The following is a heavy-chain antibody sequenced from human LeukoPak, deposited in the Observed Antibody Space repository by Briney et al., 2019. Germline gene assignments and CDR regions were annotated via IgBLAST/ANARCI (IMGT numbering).Heavy chain of an antibody. CDR3: AKDGGYYGSGIYSSNFMDV. CDR1: GFTFSTYY. CDR2: ISSSGSTI. J-gene: IGHJ6*03. Sequence: GGSLRLSCAASGFTFSTYYMNWVRQAPGKGLEWVSYISSSGSTIYYADSVKGRFTISRGNSKNTLYLQMNSLRVEDTAVYYCAKDGGYYGSGIYSSNFMDVWGKGTTVTISS. D-gene: IGHD3-10*01. V-gene: IGHV3-48*01.